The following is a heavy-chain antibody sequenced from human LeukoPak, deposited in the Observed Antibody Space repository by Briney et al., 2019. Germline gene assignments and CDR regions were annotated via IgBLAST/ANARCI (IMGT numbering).Heavy chain of an antibody. Sequence: QPGRSLRLSCAASGFTFSSYGMHWVRQAPGKGLEWVAVIWYDGSNKYYADSVKGRFTTSRDNSKNTLYLQMNSLRAEDTAVYFRAKDMGRIMIPVPKDAFDMWGQGTRVTVSS. D-gene: IGHD3-16*01. CDR3: AKDMGRIMIPVPKDAFDM. CDR1: GFTFSSYG. CDR2: IWYDGSNK. J-gene: IGHJ3*02. V-gene: IGHV3-33*06.